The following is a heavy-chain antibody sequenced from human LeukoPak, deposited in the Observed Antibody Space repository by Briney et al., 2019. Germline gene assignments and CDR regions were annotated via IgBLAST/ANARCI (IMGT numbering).Heavy chain of an antibody. J-gene: IGHJ4*02. CDR1: GFTFDDYG. Sequence: GGSLRLSCAASGFTFDDYGMSWVRQAPGKGLEWVSGINWNGGSTGYADSVKGRFTISRDNAKNSLYLQVNSLRAEDTALYYCARVPIAAAGRVDFDYWGQGTLVTVSS. V-gene: IGHV3-20*04. CDR2: INWNGGST. CDR3: ARVPIAAAGRVDFDY. D-gene: IGHD6-13*01.